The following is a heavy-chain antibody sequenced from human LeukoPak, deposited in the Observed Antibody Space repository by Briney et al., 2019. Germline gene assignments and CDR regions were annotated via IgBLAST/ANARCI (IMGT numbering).Heavy chain of an antibody. J-gene: IGHJ4*02. CDR1: GGSISSYY. CDR3: ARDLGGSYLFFDY. D-gene: IGHD1-26*01. CDR2: IYYSGST. V-gene: IGHV4-59*01. Sequence: SETLSLTCTVSGGSISSYYWSWIRQPPGKGLEWIGYIYYSGSTNYNPSLKSRVTISVDTSKNQFSLKLSSVTAADTAVYYCARDLGGSYLFFDYWGQGTLVTVSS.